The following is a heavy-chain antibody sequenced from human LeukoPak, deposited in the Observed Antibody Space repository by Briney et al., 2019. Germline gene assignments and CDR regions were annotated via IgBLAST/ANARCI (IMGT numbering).Heavy chain of an antibody. CDR2: VYYGGTT. CDR1: GGSINSRSYY. J-gene: IGHJ6*03. V-gene: IGHV4-39*01. CDR3: ARRATTVTTGYYFYYMDV. Sequence: SETLSLTCTVSGGSINSRSYYWGWIRQPPGKGLEWIGSVYYGGTTSYNPSLKSRVTISEDTSKNQFSLKLSSVTAADTAVYYCARRATTVTTGYYFYYMDVGGKGTTVTVSS. D-gene: IGHD4-17*01.